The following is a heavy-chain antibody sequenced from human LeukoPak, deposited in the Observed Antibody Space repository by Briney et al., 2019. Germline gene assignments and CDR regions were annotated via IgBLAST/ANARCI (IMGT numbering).Heavy chain of an antibody. D-gene: IGHD3-10*01. CDR2: IRSKANSYAT. Sequence: PGGSLRLSCAASGFTFSGSAMHWVRQASGKGLEWVGRIRSKANSYATAYAASVKGRFTISRDDSKNTAYLQMNSLRAEDTGVYYCARDGEHVLAHDYWGQGTLVTVSS. CDR1: GFTFSGSA. CDR3: ARDGEHVLAHDY. V-gene: IGHV3-73*01. J-gene: IGHJ4*02.